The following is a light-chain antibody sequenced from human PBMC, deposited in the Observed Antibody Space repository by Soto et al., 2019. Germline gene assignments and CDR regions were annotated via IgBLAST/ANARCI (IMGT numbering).Light chain of an antibody. V-gene: IGKV3-15*01. CDR1: QSVSSN. Sequence: EIVMTQSPATRSVSPGERATLSCRASQSVSSNLAWYQQKPGQAPRLLIYGASTRATGIPARFSGSGSGTEFTLTISSLQSEDFAVYYCQQYNNWPYPFGQGTKVDTK. CDR3: QQYNNWPYP. J-gene: IGKJ2*01. CDR2: GAS.